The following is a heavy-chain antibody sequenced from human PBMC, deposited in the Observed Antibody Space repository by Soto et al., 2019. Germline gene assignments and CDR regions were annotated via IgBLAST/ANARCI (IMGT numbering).Heavy chain of an antibody. CDR1: GYTFPNYG. CDR3: ARGVGSGSYYNQYNWFDP. CDR2: INVYNGNT. V-gene: IGHV1-18*01. D-gene: IGHD3-10*01. Sequence: QVQLVQSGGAVKKPGASVKVSCKASGYTFPNYGISWVRQAPGQGLEWMGWINVYNGNTKYAQKVQGRVNMTTDTSTSTAYMELRSLRSDDTAVYYCARGVGSGSYYNQYNWFDPWGQGTLVTVSS. J-gene: IGHJ5*02.